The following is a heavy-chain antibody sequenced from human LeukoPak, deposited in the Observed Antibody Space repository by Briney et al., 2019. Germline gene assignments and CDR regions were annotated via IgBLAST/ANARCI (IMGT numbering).Heavy chain of an antibody. Sequence: PSETLSLTCTLSGGSIGPYYWSWLRQPARKALEWIGRSYTTGSNNYNPSLKSRVTMSLDTSKNQFSLKLSSVTAADTAVYYCARSGGSGFQLDAWGQGTLVTVSS. CDR2: SYTTGSN. D-gene: IGHD3-16*01. CDR3: ARSGGSGFQLDA. J-gene: IGHJ5*02. CDR1: GGSIGPYY. V-gene: IGHV4-4*07.